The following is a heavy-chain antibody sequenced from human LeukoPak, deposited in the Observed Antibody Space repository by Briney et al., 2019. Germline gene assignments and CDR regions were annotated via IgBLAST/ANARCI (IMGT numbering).Heavy chain of an antibody. CDR3: ARDLVGWGDSAYNWFDP. V-gene: IGHV4-61*02. CDR2: IYTSGST. D-gene: IGHD2-8*02. J-gene: IGHJ5*02. CDR1: GGSISSGSHY. Sequence: SQTLSLTCTVSGGSISSGSHYWSWIRQPAGKGLEWIGRIYTSGSTNYNPSLKSRVTMSVDTSKNQFSLKLSSVTAADTAVYYCARDLVGWGDSAYNWFDPWGQGTLVTVSS.